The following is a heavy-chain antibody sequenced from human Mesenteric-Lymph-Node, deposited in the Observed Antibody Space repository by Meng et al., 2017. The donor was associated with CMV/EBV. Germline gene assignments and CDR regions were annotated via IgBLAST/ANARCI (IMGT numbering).Heavy chain of an antibody. J-gene: IGHJ6*02. CDR2: INPSGGST. D-gene: IGHD2-21*01. V-gene: IGHV1-46*01. CDR1: GYTFTSYY. Sequence: ASVKVSCKASGYTFTSYYMHWVRQAPGQGLEWMGIINPSGGSTIYAQKFQGRVTMTRDMSTSTVHMELSSLRSEDTAMYYCARIYAGPPYCGGDCMYYYGMDVWGQGTTVTVSS. CDR3: ARIYAGPPYCGGDCMYYYGMDV.